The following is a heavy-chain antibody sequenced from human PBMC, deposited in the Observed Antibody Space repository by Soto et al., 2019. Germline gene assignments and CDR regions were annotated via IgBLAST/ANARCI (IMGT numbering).Heavy chain of an antibody. CDR2: ISYDGSNK. CDR3: ANGDTAMVTGRDAFDI. J-gene: IGHJ3*02. V-gene: IGHV3-30*18. D-gene: IGHD5-18*01. CDR1: GFTFSSYG. Sequence: VGSLRLSCAASGFTFSSYGMHWVRQAPVKGLEWVAVISYDGSNKYYADSVKGRFTISRDNSKNTLYLQMNSLRAEDTAVYYCANGDTAMVTGRDAFDIWGQGTMVTVSS.